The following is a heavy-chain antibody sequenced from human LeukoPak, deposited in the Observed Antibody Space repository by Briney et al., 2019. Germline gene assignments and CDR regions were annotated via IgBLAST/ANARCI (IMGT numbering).Heavy chain of an antibody. CDR1: GFTFSNAW. D-gene: IGHD2-8*01. V-gene: IGHV4-34*08. J-gene: IGHJ5*02. CDR3: AQNGQSGFSFDP. Sequence: GSLRLSCAASGFTFSNAWMSWIRQPPGKGLEWIGEGSDVGGTKYNPSLKSRVTISADTSKNQFSLKLSSVTAADTAVYYCAQNGQSGFSFDPWGQGTLVTVSS. CDR2: GSDVGGT.